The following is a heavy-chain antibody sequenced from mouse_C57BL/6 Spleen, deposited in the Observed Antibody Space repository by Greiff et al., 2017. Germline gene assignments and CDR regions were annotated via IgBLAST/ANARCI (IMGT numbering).Heavy chain of an antibody. Sequence: QVQLKQPGAELVMPGASVKLSCKASGYTFTSYWMHWVKQRPGQGLEWIGEIDPSDSYTNYNQKFKGKSTLTVDKSSSTAYMQLSSLTSEDSAVYYCARFPLGVWGTGTTVTVSS. CDR1: GYTFTSYW. CDR3: ARFPLGV. CDR2: IDPSDSYT. V-gene: IGHV1-69*01. J-gene: IGHJ1*03. D-gene: IGHD3-3*01.